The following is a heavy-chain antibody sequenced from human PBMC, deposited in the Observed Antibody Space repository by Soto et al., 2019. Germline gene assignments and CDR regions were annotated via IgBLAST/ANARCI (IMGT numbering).Heavy chain of an antibody. Sequence: PSETLSLTCTVSGGSISGYYWSWIRQPPGKGLGWIGYIYYSGTTNYNPSLKSRVTISVDTSKNQFSLKLSSVTAADTAVYYCARETYGDYVGYFDPWGQGTLVTVSS. J-gene: IGHJ5*02. CDR3: ARETYGDYVGYFDP. D-gene: IGHD4-17*01. CDR1: GGSISGYY. CDR2: IYYSGTT. V-gene: IGHV4-59*01.